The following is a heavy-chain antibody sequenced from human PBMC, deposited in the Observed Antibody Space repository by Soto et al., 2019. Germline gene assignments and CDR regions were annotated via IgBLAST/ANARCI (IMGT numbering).Heavy chain of an antibody. D-gene: IGHD4-17*01. CDR2: IYHSGST. CDR1: GGSISSGGYS. CDR3: ARFYGDYANWFDP. J-gene: IGHJ5*02. Sequence: PSETLSLTCAGSGGSISSGGYSWSWIRQPPGKGLEWIGYIYHSGSTYYNPSLKSRVTISVDRSKNQFSLKLSSVTAADTAVYYCARFYGDYANWFDPWGQGTLVTVSS. V-gene: IGHV4-30-2*01.